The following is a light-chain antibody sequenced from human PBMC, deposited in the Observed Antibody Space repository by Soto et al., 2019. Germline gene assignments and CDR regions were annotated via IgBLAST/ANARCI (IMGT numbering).Light chain of an antibody. CDR1: QGINNY. CDR2: AAS. V-gene: IGKV1-27*01. Sequence: DIQMTQSPASLSASVGDRGTLTCLASQGINNYLAWYQQKPGKVPKLLIHAASTLQSGVPSRFSGSGSGTDFTLTIRSLQPEDVATYYCQKYESAPLNFGRGTKVDIK. J-gene: IGKJ4*01. CDR3: QKYESAPLN.